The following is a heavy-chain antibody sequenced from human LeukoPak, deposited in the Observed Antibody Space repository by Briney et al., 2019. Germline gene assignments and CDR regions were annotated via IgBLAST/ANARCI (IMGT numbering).Heavy chain of an antibody. V-gene: IGHV3-7*01. Sequence: GGSLRLSCAASGFVLSGYWMSWVRRAPGKGLEWVANIKQDGSEKYYVDSVKGRFTISRDNAKNSLYLQMNSLRAEDTAMYYCARTDAFDIWGQGTLVTVSS. CDR2: IKQDGSEK. CDR3: ARTDAFDI. J-gene: IGHJ3*02. CDR1: GFVLSGYW.